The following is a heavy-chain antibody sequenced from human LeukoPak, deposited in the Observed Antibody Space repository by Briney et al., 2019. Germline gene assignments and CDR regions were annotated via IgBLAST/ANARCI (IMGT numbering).Heavy chain of an antibody. CDR1: GYSFTSYW. J-gene: IGHJ3*02. D-gene: IGHD3-10*01. CDR3: ARGYGSGSYYKSRNAFDI. CDR2: IYPGDSDT. Sequence: GESLKISCKGSGYSFTSYWIGWVRQMPGKGLEWMVIIYPGDSDTRYSPSFQGQVTISADKSISTAYLQWSSLKASDTAMYYCARGYGSGSYYKSRNAFDIWGQGTMVTVSS. V-gene: IGHV5-51*01.